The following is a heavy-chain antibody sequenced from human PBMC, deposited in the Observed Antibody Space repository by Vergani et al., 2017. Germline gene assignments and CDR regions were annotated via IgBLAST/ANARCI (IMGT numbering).Heavy chain of an antibody. D-gene: IGHD1-26*01. V-gene: IGHV4-59*01. CDR1: GGSISSYY. CDR2: IYYSGST. J-gene: IGHJ4*02. Sequence: QLQLQESGPGLVKPSETLSLTCTVSGGSISSYYWSWIRQPPGKGLEWIGYIYYSGSTNYNPYLKSRVTISVDTSKNQFSLKLSSVTAADTAVYYCAGGSYDGEDWGQGTPVTVSS. CDR3: AGGSYDGED.